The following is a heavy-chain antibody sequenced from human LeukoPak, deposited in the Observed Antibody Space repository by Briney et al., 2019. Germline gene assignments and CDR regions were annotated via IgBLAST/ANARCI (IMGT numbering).Heavy chain of an antibody. CDR2: ISYDGSNK. CDR1: GFTFSSYA. Sequence: PGGSLRLSCAASGFTFSSYAMHWVRQAPGKGLEWVAVISYDGSNKYYADSVKGRFTISRDNSKNTLYLQMNSLRAEDTAVYYCARDMLRATSPGDYWGQGTLVTVSS. J-gene: IGHJ4*02. CDR3: ARDMLRATSPGDY. D-gene: IGHD1-26*01. V-gene: IGHV3-30-3*01.